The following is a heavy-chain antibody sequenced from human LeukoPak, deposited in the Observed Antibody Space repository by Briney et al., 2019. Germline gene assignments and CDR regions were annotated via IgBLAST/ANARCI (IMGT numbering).Heavy chain of an antibody. CDR2: IYPGDSDT. V-gene: IGHV5-51*01. CDR1: GYSFTSYW. D-gene: IGHD1-26*01. J-gene: IGHJ4*02. Sequence: GESLQISCKGSGYSFTSYWIGWVRQMPGKGLEWMGIIYPGDSDTRYSPSFQGQVTISADKSISTAYLQWSSLKASDTAMYYCARLDLGSHGIPNYFDYWGQGTLVTVSS. CDR3: ARLDLGSHGIPNYFDY.